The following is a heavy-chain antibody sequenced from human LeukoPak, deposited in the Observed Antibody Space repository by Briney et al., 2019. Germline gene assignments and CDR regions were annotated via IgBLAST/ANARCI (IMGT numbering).Heavy chain of an antibody. J-gene: IGHJ3*02. CDR2: IKQDGSEK. Sequence: GGSLRLSXAASGFTFSDYYMSWVRQAPGKGLEWVANIKQDGSEKYYVDSVKGRFTISRDNAQNSLYLQMNSLRAEDTAVYYCARDLGDSGWYYAFDIWGQGTMVTVSS. D-gene: IGHD6-19*01. CDR3: ARDLGDSGWYYAFDI. CDR1: GFTFSDYY. V-gene: IGHV3-7*01.